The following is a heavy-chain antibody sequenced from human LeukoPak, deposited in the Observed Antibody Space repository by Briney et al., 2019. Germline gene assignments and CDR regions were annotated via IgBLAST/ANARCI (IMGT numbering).Heavy chain of an antibody. J-gene: IGHJ4*02. CDR1: GGSISSGDYY. Sequence: SQTLSLTCTVSGGSISSGDYYWSWIRQPPGRVLEFIGYIYYSGNTYYNPSLKSRVTISVDTSKNQFSLKLSSVTAADTAVYYCASRPESEGYFDYWGQGTLVTVSS. CDR2: IYYSGNT. V-gene: IGHV4-30-4*01. CDR3: ASRPESEGYFDY.